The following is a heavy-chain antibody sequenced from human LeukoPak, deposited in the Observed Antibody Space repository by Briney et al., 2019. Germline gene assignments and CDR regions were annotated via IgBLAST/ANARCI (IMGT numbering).Heavy chain of an antibody. CDR2: IKPSGGST. D-gene: IGHD5-18*01. Sequence: ASVKVSCKVSGYTLTELSMHWVRQAPGQGLEWMGIIKPSGGSTSYAQKFQGRVTMTRDTSTSTVYMELSSLRSEDTAVYYCARGVDGYSYGLGGWGQGTLVTVSS. J-gene: IGHJ4*02. CDR3: ARGVDGYSYGLGG. V-gene: IGHV1-46*01. CDR1: GYTLTELS.